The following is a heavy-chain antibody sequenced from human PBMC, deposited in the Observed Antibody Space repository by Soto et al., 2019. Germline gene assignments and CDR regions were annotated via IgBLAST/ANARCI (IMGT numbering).Heavy chain of an antibody. CDR1: GGSISSSSYY. Sequence: QLQLQESGPGLVKPSETLSLTCTVSGGSISSSSYYWGWIRQPPGKGLEWIGSIYYSGSTYYNPSLKSRVTISVDTSKNQFSLKLSSVTAADTAVYYCASPDRIYDFWSGYTRIDYWGQGTLVTVSS. D-gene: IGHD3-3*01. CDR3: ASPDRIYDFWSGYTRIDY. V-gene: IGHV4-39*01. J-gene: IGHJ4*02. CDR2: IYYSGST.